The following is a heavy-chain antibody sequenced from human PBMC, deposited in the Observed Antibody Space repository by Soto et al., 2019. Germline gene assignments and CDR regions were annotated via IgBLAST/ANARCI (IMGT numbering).Heavy chain of an antibody. CDR2: VYYSGST. Sequence: QVQLQESGPGLVKPLETLSLTCTVSGGSISSSDYYWSWIRQHPERGPEWIWYVYYSGSTYYNPSLMTRVTISVDTSKNQLSLKLNSVTAADTAVYYCAGAPYSSGSYYGMDVWGQGTTVTVSS. V-gene: IGHV4-31*03. D-gene: IGHD6-25*01. CDR1: GGSISSSDYY. CDR3: AGAPYSSGSYYGMDV. J-gene: IGHJ6*02.